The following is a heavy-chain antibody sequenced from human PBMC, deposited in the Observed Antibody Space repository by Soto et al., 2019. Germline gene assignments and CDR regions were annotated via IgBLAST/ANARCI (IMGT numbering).Heavy chain of an antibody. Sequence: GGSLRLSCAASGFTFSSYAMHWVRQAPGKGLEWVAVISYDGSNKYYADSVKGRFTISRDNSKNTLYLQMNSLRAEDTAVYYCARSYYRWGVLPLNYYYGMDVWGQGTTVTSP. J-gene: IGHJ6*02. CDR2: ISYDGSNK. CDR1: GFTFSSYA. V-gene: IGHV3-30-3*01. D-gene: IGHD2-21*01. CDR3: ARSYYRWGVLPLNYYYGMDV.